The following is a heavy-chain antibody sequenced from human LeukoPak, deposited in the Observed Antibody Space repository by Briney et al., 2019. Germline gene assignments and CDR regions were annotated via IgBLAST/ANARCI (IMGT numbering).Heavy chain of an antibody. CDR1: GGSISSSSYY. CDR2: IYYSGST. J-gene: IGHJ4*02. V-gene: IGHV4-39*01. Sequence: SETLSLTCTVSGGSISSSSYYWGWLRQPPGKGLEWIGSIYYSGSTYYNPSLKSRVTISVDTSKNQFSLKLSSVTAADTAVYYCARHKTEFDYWGQGTLVTVSS. D-gene: IGHD2-21*02. CDR3: ARHKTEFDY.